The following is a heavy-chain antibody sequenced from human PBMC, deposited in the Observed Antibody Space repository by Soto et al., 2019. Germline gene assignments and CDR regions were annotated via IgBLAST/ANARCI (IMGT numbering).Heavy chain of an antibody. V-gene: IGHV4-4*02. D-gene: IGHD4-17*01. CDR2: IYHSGST. J-gene: IGHJ4*02. CDR3: ARRYGPGFDY. Sequence: SETLSLTCAVSGGSISSSNWWCWVRQPPGKGLEWIGEIYHSGSTNYNPSLKSRVTISVDTSKNQFSLKLSSVTAADTAVYYCARRYGPGFDYWGQGTLVTVSS. CDR1: GGSISSSNW.